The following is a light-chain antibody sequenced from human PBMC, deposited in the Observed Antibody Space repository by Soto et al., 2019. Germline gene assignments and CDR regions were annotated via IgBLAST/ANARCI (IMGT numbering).Light chain of an antibody. V-gene: IGLV2-14*01. CDR1: TSDVSIYNY. Sequence: QSVLTQPASVSGSPGQSITISCTGTTSDVSIYNYVSWYQQHPGKAPNLMIYGVSNRPSGVSNRFSGAKSGHTASLTISGRQVEDEAGYYCCAYTSSTNYVCGPGTKVTVL. J-gene: IGLJ1*01. CDR2: GVS. CDR3: CAYTSSTNYV.